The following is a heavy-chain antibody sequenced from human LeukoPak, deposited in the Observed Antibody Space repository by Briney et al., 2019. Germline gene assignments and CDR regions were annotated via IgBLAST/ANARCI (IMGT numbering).Heavy chain of an antibody. V-gene: IGHV3-23*01. CDR1: GFNFGDYG. CDR3: AKAVAAAGGYFDY. D-gene: IGHD6-13*01. Sequence: GGSLRLSCAASGFNFGDYGMSWVRQAPGKGLEWVSAISGSGGSTYYADSVKGRLTISRDNSKNTLYLQMNSLRAEDTAVYYCAKAVAAAGGYFDYWGQGTLVTVSS. CDR2: ISGSGGST. J-gene: IGHJ4*02.